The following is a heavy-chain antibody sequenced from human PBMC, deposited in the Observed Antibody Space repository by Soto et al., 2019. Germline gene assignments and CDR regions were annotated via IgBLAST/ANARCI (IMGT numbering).Heavy chain of an antibody. CDR1: GYTLTELS. CDR2: FDPEDGET. J-gene: IGHJ4*02. D-gene: IGHD6-13*01. V-gene: IGHV1-24*01. Sequence: GASVKVSCKVSGYTLTELSMHWVRQAPGKGLEWMGGFDPEDGETIYAQKFQGRVTMTEDTSTDTAYMELSSLRSEDTAVYYCATTFEAIAAAGSFDYWGQGTLVTVSS. CDR3: ATTFEAIAAAGSFDY.